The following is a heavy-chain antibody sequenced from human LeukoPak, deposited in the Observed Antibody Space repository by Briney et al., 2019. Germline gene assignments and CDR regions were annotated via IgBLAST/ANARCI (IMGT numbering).Heavy chain of an antibody. CDR1: GYSFSSSW. D-gene: IGHD3-3*01. V-gene: IGHV5-51*01. Sequence: GESLKISCQGSGYSFSSSWIGWGRQMPGKGLEWMAVIYVGDSDFRYSPSFHDRVTISVDKSTNTAYLQWSSLKASDAAMYYCARHSGGYYTYYFDSWGQGTLVTVSS. CDR2: IYVGDSDF. CDR3: ARHSGGYYTYYFDS. J-gene: IGHJ4*02.